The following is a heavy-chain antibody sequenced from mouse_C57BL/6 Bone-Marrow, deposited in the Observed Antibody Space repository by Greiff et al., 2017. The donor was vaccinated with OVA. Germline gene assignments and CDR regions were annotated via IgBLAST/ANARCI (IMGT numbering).Heavy chain of an antibody. CDR2: ISSGGDYI. Sequence: EVKVVESGEGLVKPGGSLKLSCAASGFTFSSYAMSWVRQTPEKRLEWVAYISSGGDYIYYADTVKGRFTISRDNARNTLYLQMSSLKSEDTAMYYCTRITTVVPYYFDYWGQGTTLTVSS. CDR1: GFTFSSYA. CDR3: TRITTVVPYYFDY. D-gene: IGHD1-1*01. J-gene: IGHJ2*01. V-gene: IGHV5-9-1*02.